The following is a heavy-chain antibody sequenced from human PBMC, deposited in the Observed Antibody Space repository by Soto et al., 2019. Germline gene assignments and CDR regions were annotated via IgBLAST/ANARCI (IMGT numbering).Heavy chain of an antibody. J-gene: IGHJ4*02. V-gene: IGHV3-21*01. CDR2: ISSSSSFR. D-gene: IGHD3-22*01. CDR1: GFTFTNNN. CDR3: ARDPPLSVLVVVATDDF. Sequence: GGSLILSCAASGFTFTNNNMNWVRQAPGKGLEWVSSISSSSSFRNYADSVKGRFSISRDNDKKLVYLQMDSLRAEDTAVYYCARDPPLSVLVVVATDDFWGQGTLVTVSS.